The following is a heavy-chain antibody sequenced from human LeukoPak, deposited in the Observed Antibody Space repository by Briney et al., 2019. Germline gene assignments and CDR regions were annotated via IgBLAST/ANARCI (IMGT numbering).Heavy chain of an antibody. J-gene: IGHJ4*02. Sequence: GGSLRLSCATSGFTFSISGMNWVRQAPGKGLEWVSYISSSSSTIYYADSVKGRFTISRDNAKNSLYLHMNSLRAEDTAVYYCARETLGIDYWGQGTLVTVSS. CDR3: ARETLGIDY. V-gene: IGHV3-48*01. D-gene: IGHD7-27*01. CDR2: ISSSSSTI. CDR1: GFTFSISG.